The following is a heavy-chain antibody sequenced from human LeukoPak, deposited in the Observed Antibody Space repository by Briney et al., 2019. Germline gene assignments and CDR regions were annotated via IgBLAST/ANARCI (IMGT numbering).Heavy chain of an antibody. D-gene: IGHD6-13*01. CDR3: ARDRGQSSSWSRPGNAYYGMDV. Sequence: PGGSLRLSCAASGFTFSSYSMNWVRQAPGKGLEWVSSISSSSSYIYYADSVKGRFTIPRDNAKNSLYLQMNSLRAEDTAVYYCARDRGQSSSWSRPGNAYYGMDVWGQGTTVTVSS. J-gene: IGHJ6*02. V-gene: IGHV3-21*01. CDR2: ISSSSSYI. CDR1: GFTFSSYS.